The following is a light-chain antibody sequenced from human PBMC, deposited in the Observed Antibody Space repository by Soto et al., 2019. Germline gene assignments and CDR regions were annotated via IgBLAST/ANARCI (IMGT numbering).Light chain of an antibody. Sequence: DIQMTQSPSSLSASVGDRVTITCRANQDISYHLAWYQQKQGKVPKLLIYAASTLQSGVPSRFSGSGSGTDFTLTISSLQPEDIATYYCQKYHSAPRTFGQGTKVEIK. CDR2: AAS. V-gene: IGKV1-27*01. CDR3: QKYHSAPRT. J-gene: IGKJ1*01. CDR1: QDISYH.